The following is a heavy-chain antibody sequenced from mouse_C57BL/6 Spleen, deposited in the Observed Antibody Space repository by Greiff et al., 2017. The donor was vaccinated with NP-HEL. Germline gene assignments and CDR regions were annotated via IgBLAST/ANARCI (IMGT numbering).Heavy chain of an antibody. J-gene: IGHJ2*01. CDR1: GYTFTDYE. CDR2: IDPETGGT. V-gene: IGHV1-15*01. CDR3: TRASNPYYFDY. D-gene: IGHD2-5*01. Sequence: QVQLQQSGAELVRPGASVTLSCKASGYTFTDYEMHWVKQTPVHGLEWIGAIDPETGGTAYNQKFKGKAILTADKSSSTAYMELRSLTSEDSAVYYCTRASNPYYFDYWGQGTTLTVSS.